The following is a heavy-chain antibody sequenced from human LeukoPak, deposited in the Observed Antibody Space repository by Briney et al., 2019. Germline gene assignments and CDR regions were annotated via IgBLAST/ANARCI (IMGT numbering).Heavy chain of an antibody. D-gene: IGHD3-16*01. Sequence: GGSLRLSCVASGFSFSNYGMTWVRQAPGRGLEWVSGIGGSDDRIEYAASVRGRFAISRDNSKNTLYLQMNSLRAEDSAVYICARRGTTSPHNWFDSWGQGNLVTVSS. V-gene: IGHV3-23*01. CDR1: GFSFSNYG. CDR2: IGGSDDRI. J-gene: IGHJ5*01. CDR3: ARRGTTSPHNWFDS.